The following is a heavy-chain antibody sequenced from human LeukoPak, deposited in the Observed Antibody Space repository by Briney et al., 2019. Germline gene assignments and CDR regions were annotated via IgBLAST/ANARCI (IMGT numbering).Heavy chain of an antibody. J-gene: IGHJ4*02. V-gene: IGHV3-30*18. CDR2: ISYDGSNK. D-gene: IGHD3-22*01. CDR3: AKDVYYYDSSGYYYGICDY. Sequence: GGSLRLSCAASGFTFSSYGMHWVRQAPGKGLEWVAVISYDGSNKYYADPVKGRFTISRDNSKNTLYLQMNSLRAEDTAVYYCAKDVYYYDSSGYYYGICDYWGQGTLVTVSS. CDR1: GFTFSSYG.